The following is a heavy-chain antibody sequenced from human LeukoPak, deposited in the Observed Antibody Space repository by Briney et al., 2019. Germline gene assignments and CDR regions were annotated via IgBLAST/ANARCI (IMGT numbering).Heavy chain of an antibody. Sequence: GRSLRLSCAASGFTFSSYGMHWVRQAPGKGLEWVAVISYDGSNKYYADCVKGRFTISRDNSKNTLYLQMNSLRAEDTAVYYCAKGGRYFDWLFPFQHWGQGTLVTVSS. D-gene: IGHD3-9*01. CDR2: ISYDGSNK. CDR3: AKGGRYFDWLFPFQH. CDR1: GFTFSSYG. J-gene: IGHJ1*01. V-gene: IGHV3-30*18.